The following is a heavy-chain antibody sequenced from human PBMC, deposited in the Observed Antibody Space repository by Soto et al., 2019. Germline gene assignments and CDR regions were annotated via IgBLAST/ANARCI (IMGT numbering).Heavy chain of an antibody. V-gene: IGHV3-30*18. D-gene: IGHD4-17*01. Sequence: PGGSLRLSCAASGFTFSSYGMHWVRQAPGKGLEWVAVISYDGSNKYYADSVKGRFTLSRDNSKNTLYLQMNSLRAEDTAVYYCAKDRRYGDYWAIDYWGQGTLVTVSS. CDR1: GFTFSSYG. CDR3: AKDRRYGDYWAIDY. J-gene: IGHJ4*02. CDR2: ISYDGSNK.